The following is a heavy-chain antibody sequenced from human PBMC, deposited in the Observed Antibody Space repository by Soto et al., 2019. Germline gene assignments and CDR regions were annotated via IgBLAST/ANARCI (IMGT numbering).Heavy chain of an antibody. V-gene: IGHV1-69*05. CDR2: IIPIFGTA. J-gene: IGHJ4*02. CDR3: ARDRAPIARCAY. Sequence: GASVKVSCKASGGTFSSYAISWVRQAPGQGLEWMGGIIPIFGTANYAQKFQGRVTITTDTSTSTAYLEVRGLRSDDTAVYYCARDRAPIARCAYRGQGTLVTVSS. D-gene: IGHD6-13*01. CDR1: GGTFSSYA.